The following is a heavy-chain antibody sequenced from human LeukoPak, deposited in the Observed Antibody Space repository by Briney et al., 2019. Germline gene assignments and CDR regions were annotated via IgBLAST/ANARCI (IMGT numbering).Heavy chain of an antibody. J-gene: IGHJ5*02. CDR3: ARGNYGSGSYYTA. CDR2: IYYSGST. Sequence: PSETLSLTCTVSGGSISSYYWSWIRQPPGKGLEWIGYIYYSGSTNYNPSLKSRVTISVDTSKNQFSLKLSSVTAADTAVYYCARGNYGSGSYYTAWGQGTLVTVSS. CDR1: GGSISSYY. V-gene: IGHV4-59*12. D-gene: IGHD3-10*01.